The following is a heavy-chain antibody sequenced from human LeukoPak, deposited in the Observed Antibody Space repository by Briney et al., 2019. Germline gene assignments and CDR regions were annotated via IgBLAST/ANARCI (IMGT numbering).Heavy chain of an antibody. V-gene: IGHV1-69*06. Sequence: SMKVSCKASGGTFSSYAISWVRQAPGQGLEWMGGIIPIFGTANYAQKFQGRVTITADKSTSTAYMELSSLRSEDTAVYYCARGRSGYDGVDYWGQGTLVTVSS. D-gene: IGHD5-12*01. CDR3: ARGRSGYDGVDY. CDR2: IIPIFGTA. CDR1: GGTFSSYA. J-gene: IGHJ4*02.